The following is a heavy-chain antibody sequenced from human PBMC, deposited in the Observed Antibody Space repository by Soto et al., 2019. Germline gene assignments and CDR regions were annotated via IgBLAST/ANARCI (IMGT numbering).Heavy chain of an antibody. CDR3: ARVSGSYFSYYYYGMDV. V-gene: IGHV1-18*01. Sequence: SVKVSCKASGYTFTSYGISWVRQAPGQGLEWMGWISAYNGNTNYAQKLQGRVTMTTDTSTSTAYMELRSLRSDDTAVYYCARVSGSYFSYYYYGMDVWGQGTTVTVFS. CDR1: GYTFTSYG. D-gene: IGHD1-26*01. CDR2: ISAYNGNT. J-gene: IGHJ6*02.